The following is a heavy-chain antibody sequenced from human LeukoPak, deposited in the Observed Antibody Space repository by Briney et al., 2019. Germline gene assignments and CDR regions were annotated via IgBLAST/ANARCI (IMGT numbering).Heavy chain of an antibody. CDR1: GASISSGGYY. Sequence: SETLSLTCTVSGASISSGGYYWSWIRQHPGKGLEWIGCIYYSGSTYYNPSLKSRVTISVDKSKSQFSLKVRSATAADTAVYYCARGSAIWFDPWGQGTLVTVSS. CDR3: ARGSAIWFDP. V-gene: IGHV4-31*03. J-gene: IGHJ5*02. CDR2: IYYSGST. D-gene: IGHD2-2*01.